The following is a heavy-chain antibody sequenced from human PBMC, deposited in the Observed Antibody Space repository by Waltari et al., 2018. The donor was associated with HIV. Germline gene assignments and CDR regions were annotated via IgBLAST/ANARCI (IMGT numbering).Heavy chain of an antibody. J-gene: IGHJ3*01. V-gene: IGHV1-24*01. CDR3: ATDAGDLRFGAFDV. D-gene: IGHD3-10*01. Sequence: QVQLVQSGAEVKKPGASVKVSCKVSDYTCTALTIQWVRQAPGKGLEWMGGFDPQHGETIYAEEFQGRVSRTGDTSANTASMELRSLRSGDTAVYYCATDAGDLRFGAFDVWGQGTVVTVSS. CDR2: FDPQHGET. CDR1: DYTCTALT.